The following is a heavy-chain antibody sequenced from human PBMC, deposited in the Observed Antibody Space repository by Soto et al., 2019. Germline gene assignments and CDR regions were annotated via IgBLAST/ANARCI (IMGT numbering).Heavy chain of an antibody. D-gene: IGHD3-22*01. CDR1: GGTFSSYA. Sequence: QVQLVQSGAEVKKPGSSVKVSCKASGGTFSSYAISWVRQAPGQGLEWMGGIIPIFGTANYAQKFQGRVTITADDSKSTAYMELSSLRSEDTAVYYGARDKYDSSGTSYYFDYWGQGTLVTVSS. V-gene: IGHV1-69*12. CDR2: IIPIFGTA. J-gene: IGHJ4*02. CDR3: ARDKYDSSGTSYYFDY.